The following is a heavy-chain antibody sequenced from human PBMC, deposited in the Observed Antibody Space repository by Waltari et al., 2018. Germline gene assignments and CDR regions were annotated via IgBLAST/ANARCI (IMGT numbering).Heavy chain of an antibody. CDR1: GFSFSSNW. Sequence: EVQLVESGGGLVQPGGSLRLSCAASGFSFSSNWMHWVRQAPGKGLVWVSRINVDGSSTSHADSVKGRFTISRDNAKNTLNLQMNSLRAEDTAVYYCARDRSRVEVAGFFDLWGRGTLVTVSS. V-gene: IGHV3-74*01. J-gene: IGHJ2*01. CDR2: INVDGSST. D-gene: IGHD6-19*01. CDR3: ARDRSRVEVAGFFDL.